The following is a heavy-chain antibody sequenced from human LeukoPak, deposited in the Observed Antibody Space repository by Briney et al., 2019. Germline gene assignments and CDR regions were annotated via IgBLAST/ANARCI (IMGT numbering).Heavy chain of an antibody. D-gene: IGHD2-2*02. V-gene: IGHV1-2*04. J-gene: IGHJ5*02. CDR2: INPNSGGT. CDR3: ARPEYCSSTSCYTPYNWFDP. Sequence: ASVKVSCKATGYTFTGYYMHWVRQAPGQGLEWMGWINPNSGGTNYAQKFQGWVTMTRDTSISTAYMERSRLRSDATAGYYCARPEYCSSTSCYTPYNWFDPWGQGTLVTVSS. CDR1: GYTFTGYY.